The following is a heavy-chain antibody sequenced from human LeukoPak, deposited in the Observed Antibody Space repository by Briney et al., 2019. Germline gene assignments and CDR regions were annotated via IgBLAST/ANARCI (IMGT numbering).Heavy chain of an antibody. CDR1: GYTFTSYA. CDR2: IIPILSIA. V-gene: IGHV1-69*04. D-gene: IGHD6-19*01. Sequence: SVKVSCKASGYTFTSYAISWVRQAPGQGLEWMGRIIPILSIANYAQKFQGRVTITADKSTSTAYMELSSLRSEDTAVYYCARGKVAGSKPTSYYYGMDVWGQGTTVTVSS. J-gene: IGHJ6*02. CDR3: ARGKVAGSKPTSYYYGMDV.